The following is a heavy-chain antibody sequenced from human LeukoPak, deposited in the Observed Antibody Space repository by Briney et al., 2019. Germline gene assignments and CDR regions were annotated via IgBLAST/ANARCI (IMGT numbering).Heavy chain of an antibody. Sequence: GESLKISCKGSGYSFTCYWIGWVRQMPGKGLEWMGIIYPGDPDTRYSPSFQGQVTISADKSISTAYLQWSSLKASDTAMYYCARTESGSSSWYLNWFDPWGQGTLVTVSS. CDR1: GYSFTCYW. CDR2: IYPGDPDT. J-gene: IGHJ5*02. CDR3: ARTESGSSSWYLNWFDP. V-gene: IGHV5-51*01. D-gene: IGHD6-13*01.